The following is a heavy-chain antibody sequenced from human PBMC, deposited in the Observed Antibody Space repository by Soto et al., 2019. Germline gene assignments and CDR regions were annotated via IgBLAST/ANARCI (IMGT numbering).Heavy chain of an antibody. CDR3: ARDTPGYSSGWPPLDY. CDR2: IIPIFGTA. Sequence: SVKVSCKASGGTFSSYAISWVRQAPGQGLEWMGGIIPIFGTANYAQKFQGRVTITADESTSTAYMELSSLRSEDTAVYYCARDTPGYSSGWPPLDYWGQGTLVTVSS. V-gene: IGHV1-69*13. CDR1: GGTFSSYA. D-gene: IGHD6-19*01. J-gene: IGHJ4*02.